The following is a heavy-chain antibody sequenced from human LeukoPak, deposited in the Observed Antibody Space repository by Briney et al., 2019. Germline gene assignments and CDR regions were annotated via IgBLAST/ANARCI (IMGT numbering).Heavy chain of an antibody. CDR3: ARGDGNYDILTGYYPFDY. V-gene: IGHV3-66*01. CDR1: GFTVSSNY. CDR2: IYSGGST. D-gene: IGHD3-9*01. Sequence: GGSLRLSCAASGFTVSSNYMSWVRQAPGKGLEWVSVIYSGGSTYYGDSVKGRFTISRDNSKNTLYLQMNSLRAEDTAVYYCARGDGNYDILTGYYPFDYWGQGTLVTVSS. J-gene: IGHJ4*02.